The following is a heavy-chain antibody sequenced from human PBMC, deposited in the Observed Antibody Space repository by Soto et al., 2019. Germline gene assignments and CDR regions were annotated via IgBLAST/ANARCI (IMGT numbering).Heavy chain of an antibody. CDR2: IDPTDSSS. CDR3: ARHGAYTFSENFDF. V-gene: IGHV5-10-1*01. J-gene: IGHJ4*02. Sequence: GESLKISCKGSGYNFGGYWISWVRQTPGKGLEWMGRIDPTDSSSNYNPSFEGHVTVSAEKSISTAYLEWSSLKTSDTAIYYCARHGAYTFSENFDFWGQGTLVTVSS. D-gene: IGHD3-10*01. CDR1: GYNFGGYW.